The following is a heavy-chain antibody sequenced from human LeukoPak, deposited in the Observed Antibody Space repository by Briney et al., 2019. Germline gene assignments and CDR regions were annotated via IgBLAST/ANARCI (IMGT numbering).Heavy chain of an antibody. CDR3: ARGRNYYDSSGYYAH. D-gene: IGHD3-22*01. Sequence: PSETLSCTCTVSGVTISSGGWDRRWIRQGPGQGLVWIGRIYTSGSTNYNPSLKSRVTISVDTSKNQFSLKLSSVTAADTAVYYCARGRNYYDSSGYYAHWGQGTLVTVSS. CDR1: GVTISSGGWD. CDR2: IYTSGST. J-gene: IGHJ4*02. V-gene: IGHV4-61*02.